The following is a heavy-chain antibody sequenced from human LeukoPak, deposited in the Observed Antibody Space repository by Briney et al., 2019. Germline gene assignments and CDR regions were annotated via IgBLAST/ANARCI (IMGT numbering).Heavy chain of an antibody. D-gene: IGHD2-8*01. CDR2: ISWNSGSI. CDR3: AKESRMGAFDI. CDR1: GFTFDDYA. J-gene: IGHJ3*02. V-gene: IGHV3-9*01. Sequence: GRSLRLSCAASGFTFDDYAMHWIRQAPGKGLEWVSGISWNSGSIGYADSVKGRFTISRDNAKNSLYLQMNSLRAEDTALYYCAKESRMGAFDIRGQGTMVTVSS.